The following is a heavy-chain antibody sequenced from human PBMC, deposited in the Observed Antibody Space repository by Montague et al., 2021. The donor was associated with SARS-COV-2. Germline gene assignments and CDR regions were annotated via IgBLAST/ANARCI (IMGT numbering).Heavy chain of an antibody. CDR3: AREVRDRRGDTFDL. J-gene: IGHJ3*01. V-gene: IGHV4-31*03. CDR2: IYYSENT. CDR1: GGSISSDDYY. Sequence: TLSLTCTVSGGSISSDDYYWTWIRQHPGKGLEWIGYIYYSENTYYXXXVKSRITISVDTSKNQFSLNLASVTAADTAVYFCAREVRDRRGDTFDLWGQGTMVIVSS. D-gene: IGHD3-10*01.